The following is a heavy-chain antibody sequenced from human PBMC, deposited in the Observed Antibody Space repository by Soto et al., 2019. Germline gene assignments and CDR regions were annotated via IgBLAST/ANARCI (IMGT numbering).Heavy chain of an antibody. Sequence: QVQLVESGGGVAQPGRSLRLSCAASGFTFSSYGMHWVRQAPGKGLERVAVIWYDGSNKYYADSVKGRFTISRDNSKNTLYLQMNILRSEDTAVYYCASGRRYCRGGSSYPSGYFDNWGQGTLSTVSS. CDR3: ASGRRYCRGGSSYPSGYFDN. V-gene: IGHV3-33*01. CDR2: IWYDGSNK. J-gene: IGHJ4*02. CDR1: GFTFSSYG. D-gene: IGHD2-15*01.